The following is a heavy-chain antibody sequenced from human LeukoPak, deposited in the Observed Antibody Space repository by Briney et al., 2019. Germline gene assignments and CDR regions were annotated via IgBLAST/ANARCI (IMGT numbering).Heavy chain of an antibody. CDR3: ARDRGGSYSVFDY. CDR1: GYTFTGYY. CDR2: INPNSGGT. D-gene: IGHD1-26*01. V-gene: IGHV1-2*02. Sequence: ASVKVSCKASGYTFTGYYMHWVRQAPGQGLEWMGWINPNSGGTNYAQKFQGRVTMTRDTSISTAYMELSRLRSDGTAVYYCARDRGGSYSVFDYWGQGTLVTVSS. J-gene: IGHJ4*02.